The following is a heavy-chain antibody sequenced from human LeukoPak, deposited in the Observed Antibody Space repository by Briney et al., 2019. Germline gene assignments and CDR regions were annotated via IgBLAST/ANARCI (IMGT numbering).Heavy chain of an antibody. V-gene: IGHV1-46*01. CDR1: GYTFSSYF. J-gene: IGHJ3*01. D-gene: IGHD2-21*01. Sequence: ASVKVSCKASGYTFSSYFLVWVRQAPGQGLELMGIMNPSDGTTRHTQRFQGRLTMTSDTSTSTVDMELSSLRSEDTAVYYCARLFVDHRVFCSNKMGGCGGGFDVWGQGTMVTVSS. CDR3: ARLFVDHRVFCSNKMGGCGGGFDV. CDR2: MNPSDGTT.